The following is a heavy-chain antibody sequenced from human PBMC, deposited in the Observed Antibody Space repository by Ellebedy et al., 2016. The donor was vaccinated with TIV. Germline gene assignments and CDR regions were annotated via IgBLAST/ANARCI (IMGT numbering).Heavy chain of an antibody. CDR2: ISGDGGST. Sequence: GESLKISCAASGFTFDDYAMHWVRQAPGKGLEWVSLISGDGGSTYYADSVKGRFTISRDNAKNSLYLQMNSLRAEDTAVYYCARDRAPGAGAPWGQGTMVTVSS. CDR3: ARDRAPGAGAP. CDR1: GFTFDDYA. V-gene: IGHV3-43*02. J-gene: IGHJ3*01. D-gene: IGHD3-10*01.